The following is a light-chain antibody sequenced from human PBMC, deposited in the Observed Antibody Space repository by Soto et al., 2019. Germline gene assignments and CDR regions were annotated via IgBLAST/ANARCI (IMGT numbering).Light chain of an antibody. CDR2: GAS. CDR3: QQYDNWPRT. J-gene: IGKJ1*01. V-gene: IGKV3-15*01. CDR1: QSAGSN. Sequence: EIVMTQSPATLSVSPGERATLSCRASQSAGSNLAWYQQKPGQAPRLLIYGASTRATGFPARFSGSGSGTEFTLTISSLQSEDFAVYYCQQYDNWPRTFGQGTKVEIK.